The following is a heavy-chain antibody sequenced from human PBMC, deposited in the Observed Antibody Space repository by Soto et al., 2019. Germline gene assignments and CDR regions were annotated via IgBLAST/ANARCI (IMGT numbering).Heavy chain of an antibody. CDR1: GYTFTSYY. CDR2: INPSGGST. CDR3: ARSRRSLRFLEWLLPYY. J-gene: IGHJ4*02. D-gene: IGHD3-3*01. V-gene: IGHV1-46*01. Sequence: ASVKVSCKASGYTFTSYYMHWVRQAPGQGLEWMGIINPSGGSTSYAQKFQGRVTMTRDTSTSTVYMELSSLRSEDTAGYYCARSRRSLRFLEWLLPYYWGQGTLFTVSS.